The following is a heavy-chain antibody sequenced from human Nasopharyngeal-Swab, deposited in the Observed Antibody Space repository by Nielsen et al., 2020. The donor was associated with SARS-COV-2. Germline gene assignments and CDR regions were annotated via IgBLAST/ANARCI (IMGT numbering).Heavy chain of an antibody. D-gene: IGHD6-19*01. V-gene: IGHV3-7*03. J-gene: IGHJ5*02. Sequence: GESLKISCAASGFTFSSYWMSWVRQAPGKGLEWVANIKQDGSEKYYVDSVKGRFTISRDNSKNTLYLQMNSLRAEDTAVYYCAKMARFSSGSDWFDPWGQGTLVTVSS. CDR3: AKMARFSSGSDWFDP. CDR1: GFTFSSYW. CDR2: IKQDGSEK.